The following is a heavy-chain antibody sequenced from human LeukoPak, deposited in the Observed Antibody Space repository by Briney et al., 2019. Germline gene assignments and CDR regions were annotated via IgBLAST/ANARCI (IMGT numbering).Heavy chain of an antibody. V-gene: IGHV1-69*13. CDR1: GGTLSTYS. CDR3: ARGLSRWSTPTSSYYYRMDV. J-gene: IGHJ6*02. Sequence: SVKVSCKASGGTLSTYSISWVRQAPGQGLEWMGGIIPILNIINYAQRFQGRVTLTADESTNTAYMELSSLRSEDTAVYYCARGLSRWSTPTSSYYYRMDVWGQGTTVAVSS. CDR2: IIPILNII. D-gene: IGHD4-23*01.